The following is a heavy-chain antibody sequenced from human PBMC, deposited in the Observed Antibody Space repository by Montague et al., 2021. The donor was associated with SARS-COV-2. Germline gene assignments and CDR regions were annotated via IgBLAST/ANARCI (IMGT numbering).Heavy chain of an antibody. CDR3: ARRGRKLLPVATTIGGFDI. V-gene: IGHV4-39*02. CDR1: GGSISSSNYY. D-gene: IGHD5-12*01. J-gene: IGHJ3*02. CDR2: IYDGGST. Sequence: SETLSLTCTVSGGSISSSNYYWDWIRQPPGKGLEWIGSIYDGGSTYYXPSLKSRVTISVDTSKNHFSLKLSSVTAADTAVYYCARRGRKLLPVATTIGGFDIWGQGTMVTVSS.